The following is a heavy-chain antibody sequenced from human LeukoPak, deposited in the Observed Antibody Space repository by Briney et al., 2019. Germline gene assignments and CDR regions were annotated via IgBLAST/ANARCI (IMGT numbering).Heavy chain of an antibody. CDR1: GFSLSSYG. V-gene: IGHV3-30*03. J-gene: IGHJ4*02. CDR3: AAGPSPFYDTVRALDY. D-gene: IGHD3-9*01. Sequence: GTSLRLSCAASGFSLSSYGMHWVRQAPGKGLEWVAVISYDGSNKYYADSVKGRFTISRDNSKNTLYLQMNSLRVEDAAVYYCAAGPSPFYDTVRALDYWGQGTLVTVSS. CDR2: ISYDGSNK.